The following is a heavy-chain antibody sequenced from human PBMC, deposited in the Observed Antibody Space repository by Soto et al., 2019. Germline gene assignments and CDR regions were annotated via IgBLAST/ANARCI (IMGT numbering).Heavy chain of an antibody. CDR1: GFNFNIFA. D-gene: IGHD3-3*01. J-gene: IGHJ6*02. V-gene: IGHV3-23*01. Sequence: PGGSLRLSCAASGFNFNIFAMNWVRQAPGKGLEWVSGISGGGGSTYYADSVKGRFTISRDNSKNTLYLQMNSLRAEDTAVYYCARAKLRFLEWSSMDVWGQGTTVTVSS. CDR2: ISGGGGST. CDR3: ARAKLRFLEWSSMDV.